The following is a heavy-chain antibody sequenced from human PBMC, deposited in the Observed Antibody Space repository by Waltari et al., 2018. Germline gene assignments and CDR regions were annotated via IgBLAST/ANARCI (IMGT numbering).Heavy chain of an antibody. CDR1: GFTFSSYA. CDR3: AREIYYDSSGYAFDI. CDR2: ISSSSSTI. D-gene: IGHD3-22*01. J-gene: IGHJ3*02. Sequence: EVQLLESGGGLVQPGGSLRLSCAASGFTFSSYAMSWVRQAPGKGLEWVSYISSSSSTIYYADSVKGRFTISRDNAKNSLYLQMNSLRAEDTAVYYCAREIYYDSSGYAFDIWGQGTMVTVSS. V-gene: IGHV3-48*04.